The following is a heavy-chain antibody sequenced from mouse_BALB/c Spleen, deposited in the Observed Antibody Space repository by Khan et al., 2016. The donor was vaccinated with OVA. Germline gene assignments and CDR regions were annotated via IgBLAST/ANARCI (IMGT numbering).Heavy chain of an antibody. CDR2: IYTGSGST. D-gene: IGHD1-1*01. J-gene: IGHJ2*01. Sequence: QVQLKESGPELVKPGASVKMSCKASGYTFTDYVISWVKQRTGQGLEWIGEIYTGSGSTYYNEKFKGKATLTADKSFNTAYMQLRSLKYEDSAVYCCARSYYGSSYFDYWGQGTTLTVSS. CDR3: ARSYYGSSYFDY. CDR1: GYTFTDYV. V-gene: IGHV1-77*01.